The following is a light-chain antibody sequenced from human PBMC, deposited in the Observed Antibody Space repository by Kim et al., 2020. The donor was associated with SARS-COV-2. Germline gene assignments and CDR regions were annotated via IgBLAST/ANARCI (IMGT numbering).Light chain of an antibody. J-gene: IGKJ1*01. Sequence: GDRVTITCRGSQSSSSWLAWYQQRPGKVPKLLIYDASSLESGVPSRFSGSGSGTEFTLTISSLQSDDFATYYCQKYHHYWTFGQGTKVDIK. CDR1: QSSSSW. V-gene: IGKV1-5*01. CDR3: QKYHHYWT. CDR2: DAS.